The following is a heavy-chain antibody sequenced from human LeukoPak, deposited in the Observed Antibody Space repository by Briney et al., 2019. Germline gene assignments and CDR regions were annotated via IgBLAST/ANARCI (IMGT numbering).Heavy chain of an antibody. J-gene: IGHJ4*02. CDR2: INHSGST. CDR3: ARVSYYDSSGNRGAFDY. D-gene: IGHD3-22*01. CDR1: GGSFSGYY. V-gene: IGHV4-34*01. Sequence: SETLSLTCAVYGGSFSGYYWSWIRQPPGKGLEWIGEINHSGSTNYNPSLKSRVTISVDRSKNQFSLKLSSVTAADTAVYYCARVSYYDSSGNRGAFDYWGQGTLVTVSS.